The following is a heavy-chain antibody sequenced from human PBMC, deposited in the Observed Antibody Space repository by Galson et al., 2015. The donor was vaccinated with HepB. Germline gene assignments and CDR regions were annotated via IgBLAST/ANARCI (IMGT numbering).Heavy chain of an antibody. CDR3: ARVTPDRWLQTPYYFDY. Sequence: QSGAEVKKPGESLRISCKGSGYSFTSYWISWVRQMPGKGLEWMGRIDPSDSYTNYNPSLKSRVTISVDTSKNQFSLKLSSVTAADAAVYYCARVTPDRWLQTPYYFDYWGQGTLVTVSS. D-gene: IGHD5-24*01. J-gene: IGHJ4*02. CDR1: GYSFTSYW. V-gene: IGHV5-10-1*01. CDR2: IDPSDSYT.